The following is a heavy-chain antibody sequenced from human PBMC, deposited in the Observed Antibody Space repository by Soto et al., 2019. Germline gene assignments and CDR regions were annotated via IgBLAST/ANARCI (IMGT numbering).Heavy chain of an antibody. CDR3: ARGSEIYGMDV. V-gene: IGHV3-21*01. Sequence: EVQLVESGGGLVKPGGSLRLSCAASGFTFSSYSMNWVRQAPGKGLEWVSSISSSSSYIYYADSVKGRVTISRDNAKNSLYLQMNSLRAEDTAVYYCARGSEIYGMDVWGQGTTVTVSS. CDR2: ISSSSSYI. CDR1: GFTFSSYS. J-gene: IGHJ6*02. D-gene: IGHD3-10*01.